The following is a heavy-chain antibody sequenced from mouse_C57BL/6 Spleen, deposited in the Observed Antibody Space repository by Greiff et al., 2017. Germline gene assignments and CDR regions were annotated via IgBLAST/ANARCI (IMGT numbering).Heavy chain of an antibody. J-gene: IGHJ4*01. CDR2: INYDGSST. Sequence: EVKVVESEGGLVQPGSSMKLSCTASGFTFSDYYMAWVRQVPEKGLEWVANINYDGSSTYYLDYLKSRFIISRDNAKNILYLQISSLKSEDTATYYCARGGGFYAMDYWGQGTSVTVSS. CDR3: ARGGGFYAMDY. CDR1: GFTFSDYY. V-gene: IGHV5-16*01.